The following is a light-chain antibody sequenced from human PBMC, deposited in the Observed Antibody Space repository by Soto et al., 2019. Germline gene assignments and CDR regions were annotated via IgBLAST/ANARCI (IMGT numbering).Light chain of an antibody. Sequence: QSALTQPASVSGSPGQSITISCTGTSSDVGSYNLVSWYQQHPGKAPKLMIYEVSKRPSGVSNRFSGSKSGNTASLTISGLQAEDEADYYCCSYAGYSYVFGVGTKVTV. V-gene: IGLV2-23*02. CDR2: EVS. J-gene: IGLJ1*01. CDR1: SSDVGSYNL. CDR3: CSYAGYSYV.